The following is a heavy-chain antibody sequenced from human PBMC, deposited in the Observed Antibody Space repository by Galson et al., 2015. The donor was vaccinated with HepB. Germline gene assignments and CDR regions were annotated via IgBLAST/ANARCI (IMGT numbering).Heavy chain of an antibody. Sequence: SVKVSCKASGYTFTNYYVSWVRQAPGQGLEWIGLINPLGGSTVYADQFQDRVTMTSDTSTDTAHLELNRLRLDDTAIYYCAVVVFGYFDYWGQGTLVTVSS. D-gene: IGHD3-22*01. CDR2: INPLGGST. V-gene: IGHV1-46*03. CDR1: GYTFTNYY. CDR3: AVVVFGYFDY. J-gene: IGHJ4*02.